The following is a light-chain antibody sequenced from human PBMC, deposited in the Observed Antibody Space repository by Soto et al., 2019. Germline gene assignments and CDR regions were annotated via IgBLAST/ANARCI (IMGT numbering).Light chain of an antibody. CDR1: QSVSSSY. V-gene: IGKV3-20*01. J-gene: IGKJ2*01. CDR2: GAS. Sequence: EIVLTQSPGTLSLSPGERATLSCRASQSVSSSYLSWYQQKPGQAPRLLIYGASNRATGIPDRFSGGVSGTDFTLTISRLEPEDFAVYYCQQYDNSPMYTFGQGTNLEIK. CDR3: QQYDNSPMYT.